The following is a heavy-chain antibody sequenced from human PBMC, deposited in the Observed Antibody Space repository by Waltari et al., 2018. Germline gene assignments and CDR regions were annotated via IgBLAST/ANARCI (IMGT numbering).Heavy chain of an antibody. D-gene: IGHD4-17*01. V-gene: IGHV3-23*01. J-gene: IGHJ4*02. CDR3: GKDNGDYSFDY. Sequence: EVQLLESGGGLLQPGGSLRFSCVASGFTFRTYAMSWVRQAPGKGLEWVSALSGSGDKTYYTVSVKGRFTISRDNSRNTLYLQMDSLRPDDTAVYFCGKDNGDYSFDYWGQGTLVTVSS. CDR1: GFTFRTYA. CDR2: LSGSGDKT.